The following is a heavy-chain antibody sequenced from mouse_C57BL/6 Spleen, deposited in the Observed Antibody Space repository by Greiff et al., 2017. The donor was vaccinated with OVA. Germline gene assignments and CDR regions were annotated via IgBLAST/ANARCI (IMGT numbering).Heavy chain of an antibody. V-gene: IGHV1-53*01. CDR2: INPSNGGT. Sequence: QVQLQQPGPELVKPGASVKLSCKASGYTFTSYWMHWVKQRPGQGLEWIGNINPSNGGTNYNEKFKSKATLTVDKSSSTAYMQLSSLTSEDSAVYYCARGRAAQATFDYWGQGTTLTVSS. D-gene: IGHD3-2*02. CDR1: GYTFTSYW. J-gene: IGHJ2*01. CDR3: ARGRAAQATFDY.